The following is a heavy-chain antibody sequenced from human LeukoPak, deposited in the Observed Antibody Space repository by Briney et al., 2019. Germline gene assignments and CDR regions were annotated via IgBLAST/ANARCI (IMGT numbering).Heavy chain of an antibody. D-gene: IGHD6-19*01. Sequence: GGYLSLSCVASGFTFSDHSMMWVRQAPGKGLDWVAVISYDGSNKFYADSVKGRFTISRDNSENTLWLQMNSLRAEDTAVYYCARVRHSSGWSFDAFDTWGQGTMVTVSS. CDR1: GFTFSDHS. J-gene: IGHJ3*02. V-gene: IGHV3-30-3*01. CDR2: ISYDGSNK. CDR3: ARVRHSSGWSFDAFDT.